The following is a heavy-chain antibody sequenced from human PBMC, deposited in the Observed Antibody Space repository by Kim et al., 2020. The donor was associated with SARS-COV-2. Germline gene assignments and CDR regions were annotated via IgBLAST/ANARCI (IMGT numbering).Heavy chain of an antibody. Sequence: SQTLSLTCAISGDRVSSNSAAWNWIRQSPSRGLEWLGRTYYRSKWYNDYAVSVKSRITINPDTSKNQFSLQLNSVTPEDTAVYYCARESIVVVPAATYYYYYGMDVWGQGTTVTVSS. J-gene: IGHJ6*02. CDR2: TYYRSKWYN. V-gene: IGHV6-1*01. CDR3: ARESIVVVPAATYYYYYGMDV. D-gene: IGHD2-2*01. CDR1: GDRVSSNSAA.